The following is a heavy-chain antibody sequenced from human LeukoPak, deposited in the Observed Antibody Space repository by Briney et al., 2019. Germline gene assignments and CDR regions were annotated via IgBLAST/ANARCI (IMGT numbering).Heavy chain of an antibody. D-gene: IGHD3-22*01. J-gene: IGHJ4*02. CDR2: INHSGST. Sequence: SETLSLTCAVYGGSFSGYYWSWIRQPPGKGLEWIGEINHSGSTNYNPSLKSRVTISVDTSMNQFSLKLSSVTAADTAVYYCARGLTYYYDSSGPSYYFDYWGQGTLVTVSS. CDR3: ARGLTYYYDSSGPSYYFDY. V-gene: IGHV4-34*01. CDR1: GGSFSGYY.